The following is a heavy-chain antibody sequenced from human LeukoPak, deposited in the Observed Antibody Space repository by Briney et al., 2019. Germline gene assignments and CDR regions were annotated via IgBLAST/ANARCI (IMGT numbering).Heavy chain of an antibody. V-gene: IGHV3-30*02. J-gene: IGHJ4*02. Sequence: SVKGRFTISRDNSKNTLYLQMNSLRAEDTAVYYCAKPYKYGARDVHFDYWGQGTLVTVSS. D-gene: IGHD5-24*01. CDR3: AKPYKYGARDVHFDY.